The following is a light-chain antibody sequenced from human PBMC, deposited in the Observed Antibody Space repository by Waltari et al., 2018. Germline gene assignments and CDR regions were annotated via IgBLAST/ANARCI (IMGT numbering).Light chain of an antibody. V-gene: IGKV1-5*03. Sequence: DIQMTQSPSTLSASVGDRVTITCRASQSISNWLAWYQQKPGKAPKVLIYKASSLESGVPSRFSGSGSGTEFTLTISRLQPDDFATDYCQQYNSYSWTFGQGTKVEIK. CDR3: QQYNSYSWT. CDR1: QSISNW. CDR2: KAS. J-gene: IGKJ1*01.